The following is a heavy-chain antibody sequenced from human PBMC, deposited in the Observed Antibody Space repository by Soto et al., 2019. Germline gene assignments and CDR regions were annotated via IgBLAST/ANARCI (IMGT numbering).Heavy chain of an antibody. CDR2: ISGTRNII. V-gene: IGHV3-9*01. Sequence: EVQLVESGGGLVQPGRSLRLSCAASGFTFYDFAMHWVRQAPGKGLEWVSRISGTRNIIDYADCVKGRFIISRDNAKKSLYLQMNSLRPEATAFYYCVKDMYEGSSGGSLDYCGQGALVTVST. D-gene: IGHD2-15*01. CDR1: GFTFYDFA. CDR3: VKDMYEGSSGGSLDY. J-gene: IGHJ4*02.